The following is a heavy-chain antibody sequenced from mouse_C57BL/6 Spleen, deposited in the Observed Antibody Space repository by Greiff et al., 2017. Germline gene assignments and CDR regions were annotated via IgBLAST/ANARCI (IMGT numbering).Heavy chain of an antibody. V-gene: IGHV5-6*01. Sequence: EVQLQESGGDLVKPGGSLKLSCAASGFTFSSYGMSWVRQTPDKRLEWVATISSGGSDTYYHDSVKGRFTISRDNAKNTLDLQMSSLKSEDTAMYYCASSLYGNYVAMDYWGQGTSVTGSS. CDR3: ASSLYGNYVAMDY. CDR2: ISSGGSDT. D-gene: IGHD2-1*01. CDR1: GFTFSSYG. J-gene: IGHJ4*01.